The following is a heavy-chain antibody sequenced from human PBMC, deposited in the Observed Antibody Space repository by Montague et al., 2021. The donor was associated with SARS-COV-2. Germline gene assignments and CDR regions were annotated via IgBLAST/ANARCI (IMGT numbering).Heavy chain of an antibody. CDR2: IYHSGST. CDR3: VRHPRTYNGFWSGYSGRLVFHFDS. D-gene: IGHD3-3*01. Sequence: SETLSLTCTVSGGFISSTSYYWGWIRQSPGKGLEWIGSIYHSGSTYYXXXVKSRLSLSVETSKNQFSLKLTSVTAADTAVCFCVRHPRTYNGFWSGYSGRLVFHFDSWGQGTLVTVSS. CDR1: GGFISSTSYY. V-gene: IGHV4-39*01. J-gene: IGHJ4*02.